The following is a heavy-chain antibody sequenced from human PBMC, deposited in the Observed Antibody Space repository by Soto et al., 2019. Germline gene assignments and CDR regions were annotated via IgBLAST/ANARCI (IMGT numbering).Heavy chain of an antibody. J-gene: IGHJ4*01. V-gene: IGHV1-46*01. CDR1: GYTFSAYY. CDR3: AQALTEFDY. CDR2: INPRGGDT. Sequence: QVRLVQSGAEVKKPGASLSVSCNASGYTFSAYYIHWGRQAPGQGLEGMGIINPRGGDTRYAQRVQGRINITSDQSTSTVNMELTSLRSVDTATYVFAQALTEFDYCSPETLVTVSS.